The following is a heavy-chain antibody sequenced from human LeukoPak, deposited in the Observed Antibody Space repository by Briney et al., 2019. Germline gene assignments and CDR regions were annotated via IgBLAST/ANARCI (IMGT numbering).Heavy chain of an antibody. V-gene: IGHV3-48*01. CDR3: ARARWLQFKDYFGS. J-gene: IGHJ4*02. D-gene: IGHD5-24*01. Sequence: GGSLRLPCAASGFTFSSYSMNWVRQAPGKGLEWLSYISSDSNTIYYADSLKGRFTVSRDNAKNSLYLQMNSLRAEDTAVYYCARARWLQFKDYFGSWGQGTLVTVSS. CDR1: GFTFSSYS. CDR2: ISSDSNTI.